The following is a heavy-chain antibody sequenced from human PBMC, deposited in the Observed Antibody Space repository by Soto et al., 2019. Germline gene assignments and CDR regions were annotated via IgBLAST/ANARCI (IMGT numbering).Heavy chain of an antibody. V-gene: IGHV1-18*01. CDR3: ASTMVRGVTLPYYYYGMDV. J-gene: IGHJ6*02. D-gene: IGHD3-10*01. CDR2: ISAYNGNT. Sequence: VASVKVSCKASGYTFTSYGISWVRQAPGQGLEWMGWISAYNGNTNYAQKLQGRVTMTTDTSTSTAYMELRSLRSDDTAVYYCASTMVRGVTLPYYYYGMDVWGQGTTVTVS. CDR1: GYTFTSYG.